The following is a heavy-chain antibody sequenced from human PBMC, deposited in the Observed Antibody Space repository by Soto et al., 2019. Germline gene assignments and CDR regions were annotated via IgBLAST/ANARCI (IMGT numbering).Heavy chain of an antibody. CDR2: ISTTSGNT. CDR1: GYTFSSYS. V-gene: IGHV1-18*01. Sequence: ASVKVSCKTSGYTFSSYSINWVRQAPGQGLEWMAWISTTSGNTHYAERVQGRVTVTLDKSARTAFMEMWGLTSDDTAVYFCARDNGYYDFWGQGTLVTVSS. J-gene: IGHJ4*02. CDR3: ARDNGYYDF. D-gene: IGHD2-8*01.